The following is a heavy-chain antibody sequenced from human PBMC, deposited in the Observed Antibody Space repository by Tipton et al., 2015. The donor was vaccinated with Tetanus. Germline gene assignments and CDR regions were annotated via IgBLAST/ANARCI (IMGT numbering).Heavy chain of an antibody. Sequence: SLRLSCAASGFIFSSYGIHWVRQAPGKGLEWLAGSWYDGTDKYYADSVKGRFTISRDNSENTLYLQMNSLRAEDTALYYCAREADCSGGSCFSGDFDTWGQGTQVTVSS. V-gene: IGHV3-33*01. CDR3: AREADCSGGSCFSGDFDT. CDR2: SWYDGTDK. J-gene: IGHJ4*02. CDR1: GFIFSSYG. D-gene: IGHD2-15*01.